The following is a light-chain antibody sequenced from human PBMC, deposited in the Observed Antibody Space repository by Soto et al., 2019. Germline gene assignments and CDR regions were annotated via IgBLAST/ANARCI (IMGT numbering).Light chain of an antibody. CDR3: QSYDNSLSAYV. Sequence: QSVLTQPPSVSGAPGQRVTISCTGSNADIGAGYDVHWYQQLPGTAPKLLIYGNSHRASGVPDRFSASTSGTSASLAITGLQAGDEADYYCQSYDNSLSAYVFGTGTKVTVL. V-gene: IGLV1-40*01. CDR1: NADIGAGYD. J-gene: IGLJ1*01. CDR2: GNS.